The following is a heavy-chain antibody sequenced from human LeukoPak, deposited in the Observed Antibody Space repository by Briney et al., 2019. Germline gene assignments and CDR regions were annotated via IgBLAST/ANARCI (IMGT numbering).Heavy chain of an antibody. CDR2: ISAYNGNT. D-gene: IGHD6-13*01. V-gene: IGHV1-18*01. CDR3: ASSSVGYSSSGAFDY. J-gene: IGHJ4*02. CDR1: GYTFTSYG. Sequence: VASVKVSCKASGYTFTSYGISWVRQAPGQGLEWMGWISAYNGNTNYAQKLQGRVTMTTDTSTSTAYMELRSLRSDDTAVYYCASSSVGYSSSGAFDYWGQGTLVTVSS.